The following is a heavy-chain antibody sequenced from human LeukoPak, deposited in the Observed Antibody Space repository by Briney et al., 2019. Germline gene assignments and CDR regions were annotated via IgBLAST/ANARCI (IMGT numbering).Heavy chain of an antibody. CDR3: AKDLRGLILRYFDS. J-gene: IGHJ4*02. D-gene: IGHD3-16*01. CDR2: VGISGSDT. CDR1: GFTFSNYP. Sequence: GGSLRLSCAASGFTFSNYPMSYVRQAPGKGLEWVSTVGISGSDTYYADSVKGRFTISRDNSKNTLFLQVNSLGVEDTAVYYCAKDLRGLILRYFDSWGQGILVTVSS. V-gene: IGHV3-23*01.